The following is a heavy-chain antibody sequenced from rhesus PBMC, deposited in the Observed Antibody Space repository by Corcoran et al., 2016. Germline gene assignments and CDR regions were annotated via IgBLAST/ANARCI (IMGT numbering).Heavy chain of an antibody. V-gene: IGHV2-174*01. J-gene: IGHJ1*01. D-gene: IGHD4-29*01. CDR2: IYCDDDK. CDR1: GFSISTSGMG. Sequence: QVTLKESCPALVKPTPTLTLTFLFSGFSISTSGMGLGGLRQPPATALEWAALIYCDDDKYYSTSLKSRLTISKDTSKNQVVLTMTNMDPVDTATYYCARRRYGSTPAEYFEFWGQGALVTVSS. CDR3: ARRRYGSTPAEYFEF.